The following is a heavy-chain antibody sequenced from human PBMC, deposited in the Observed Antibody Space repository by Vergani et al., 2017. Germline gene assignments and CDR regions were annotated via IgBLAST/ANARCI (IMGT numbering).Heavy chain of an antibody. Sequence: QVQLQESGPGLVKPSETLSLTCAVSGFSIDNGYYWDWIRQPPGKGLEWIGSIYRTGRTHFNPSLKSRGTISVATSNNHFSLRLNSLTAADTAVYFCARGSCLGGSCYKPLFDYWGQGILVTVSS. CDR2: IYRTGRT. V-gene: IGHV4-38-2*01. CDR1: GFSIDNGYY. J-gene: IGHJ4*02. D-gene: IGHD2-15*01. CDR3: ARGSCLGGSCYKPLFDY.